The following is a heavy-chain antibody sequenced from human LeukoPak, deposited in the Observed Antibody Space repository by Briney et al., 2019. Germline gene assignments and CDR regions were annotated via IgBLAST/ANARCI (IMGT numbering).Heavy chain of an antibody. CDR2: ISSSGSII. J-gene: IGHJ6*02. V-gene: IGHV3-48*02. CDR1: GFSFSRYS. CDR3: ARAMRPGGLVRALDV. D-gene: IGHD3-10*01. Sequence: GGSLRLSCAASGFSFSRYSVNWVRQAPGKGLEWVSFISSSGSIIYYADSVKGRFTISRDNAKDSLYLEMNSLRDEDTALYYCARAMRPGGLVRALDVWGQGTTVTVSS.